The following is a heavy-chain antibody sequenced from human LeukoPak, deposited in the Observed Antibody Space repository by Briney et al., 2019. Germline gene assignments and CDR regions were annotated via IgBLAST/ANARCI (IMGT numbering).Heavy chain of an antibody. J-gene: IGHJ4*02. CDR3: ARGGGEGAPEDC. V-gene: IGHV3-66*01. D-gene: IGHD1-26*01. CDR1: EFTVRSYY. Sequence: GGSLRLSCAASEFTVRSYYMSWVRQAPGKGLEWVSVIYSDGTTHYADSVKGRFTISRDNSKNTVYLQMNSLRVEDTAVYYCARGGGEGAPEDCWGQGTLVTVSS. CDR2: IYSDGTT.